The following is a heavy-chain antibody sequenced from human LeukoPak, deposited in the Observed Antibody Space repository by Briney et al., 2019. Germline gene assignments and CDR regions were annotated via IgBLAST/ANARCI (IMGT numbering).Heavy chain of an antibody. J-gene: IGHJ4*02. CDR2: ISANGGSI. V-gene: IGHV3-23*01. D-gene: IGHD6-13*01. CDR1: GFTFNIYA. Sequence: GGSLRLSCAVSGFTFNIYAMSWVRQATGKGLEWVSLISANGGSIYYADAVKGRFTISRDNSKNTMYLQMNSLRAEDTAIYYCAKDLYSSSNDYWGQGTLVTVYS. CDR3: AKDLYSSSNDY.